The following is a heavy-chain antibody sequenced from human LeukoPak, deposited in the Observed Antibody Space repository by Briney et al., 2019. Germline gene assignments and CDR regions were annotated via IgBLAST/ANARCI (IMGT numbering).Heavy chain of an antibody. Sequence: SETLSLTCTVSGGSISSYYWSWIRQPPGKGLEWIGYSYYSGSTNYNPSLKSRVTISVDTSKNQFSLKLSSVTAADTAVYYCARDLLRVTIFGVVIPGYMDVWGKGTTVTVSS. J-gene: IGHJ6*03. CDR3: ARDLLRVTIFGVVIPGYMDV. CDR2: SYYSGST. D-gene: IGHD3-3*01. V-gene: IGHV4-59*01. CDR1: GGSISSYY.